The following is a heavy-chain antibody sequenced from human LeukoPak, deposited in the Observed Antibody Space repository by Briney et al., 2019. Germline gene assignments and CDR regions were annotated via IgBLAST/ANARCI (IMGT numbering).Heavy chain of an antibody. CDR1: GGSISSSSYY. CDR2: IYYSGST. CDR3: ARSYYYDSSGYRIWRWADAFDI. D-gene: IGHD3-22*01. V-gene: IGHV4-39*01. Sequence: SETLSLTCTVSGGSISSSSYYWGWIRQPPGKGLEWIGSIYYSGSTYYNPSLKSRVTISVDTSKNQFPLKLSSVTAADTAVYYCARSYYYDSSGYRIWRWADAFDIWGQGTMVTVSS. J-gene: IGHJ3*02.